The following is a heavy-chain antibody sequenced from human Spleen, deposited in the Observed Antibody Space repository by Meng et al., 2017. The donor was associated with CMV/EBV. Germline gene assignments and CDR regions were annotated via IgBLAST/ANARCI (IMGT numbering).Heavy chain of an antibody. CDR3: VKGAGWTFDY. Sequence: GESLKISCAASGFTFSSYGMHWVRQAPGKGLEWVAFIRYDGSNNYYADSVKGRFTISRDNSKNTLYLQMNSLRAEDTAVYYCVKGAGWTFDYWGQGTLVTVSS. D-gene: IGHD1-14*01. J-gene: IGHJ4*02. CDR1: GFTFSSYG. CDR2: IRYDGSNN. V-gene: IGHV3-30*02.